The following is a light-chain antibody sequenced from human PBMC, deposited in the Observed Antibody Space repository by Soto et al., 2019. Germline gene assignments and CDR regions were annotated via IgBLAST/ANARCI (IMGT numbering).Light chain of an antibody. CDR2: EVS. CDR3: SSYTSTSTLGV. V-gene: IGLV2-14*01. Sequence: QSALTQPPSASGSPGQSVTISCTGTSSDIGAYNYVSWYQQHPGKAPKLMIYEVSNRPSGVSNRFSGSKSGNTASLTISGLQAEDEADYYCSSYTSTSTLGVFGGGTKVTVL. CDR1: SSDIGAYNY. J-gene: IGLJ3*02.